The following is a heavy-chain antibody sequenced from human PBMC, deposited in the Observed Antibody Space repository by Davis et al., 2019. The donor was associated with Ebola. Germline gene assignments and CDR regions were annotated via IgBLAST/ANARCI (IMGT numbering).Heavy chain of an antibody. J-gene: IGHJ6*02. CDR3: LAPLLGDYYGMDV. Sequence: AASVKVSCKASGGTFSSYAISWVRQAPGQGLEWMGGIIPIFGTANYAQKFQGRVTITADESTSTAYMELSSLRSEDTAVYYCLAPLLGDYYGMDVWGQGTTVTVSS. CDR1: GGTFSSYA. D-gene: IGHD1-26*01. CDR2: IIPIFGTA. V-gene: IGHV1-69*13.